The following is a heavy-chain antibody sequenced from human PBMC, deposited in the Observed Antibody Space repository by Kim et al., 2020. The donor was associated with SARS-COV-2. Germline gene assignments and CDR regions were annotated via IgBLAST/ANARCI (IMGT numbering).Heavy chain of an antibody. V-gene: IGHV3-7*01. Sequence: GGSLRLSCAASGFSFSDVWMSWVRQAPGKGLEWVANIKQDGSEKYYADSVKGRFTISRDNAKKSLYLQMDSLRAEDTAVYYCARVRDSCWGQGNLVIVSS. CDR3: ARVRDSC. CDR1: GFSFSDVW. D-gene: IGHD2-15*01. J-gene: IGHJ4*02. CDR2: IKQDGSEK.